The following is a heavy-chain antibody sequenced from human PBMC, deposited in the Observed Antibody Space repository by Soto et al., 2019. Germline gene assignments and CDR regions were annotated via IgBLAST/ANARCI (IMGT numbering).Heavy chain of an antibody. Sequence: SETVSLTGTVSGGFINGYYWTWIRQPAGKGLEWLGRIYTSGTTSYNPSRKSRVTMSLDTSENQFSLRLTSVTAADTAVYYCARDSVGISSPGVYWGRGTLVTVSS. CDR3: ARDSVGISSPGVY. V-gene: IGHV4-4*07. CDR1: GGFINGYY. CDR2: IYTSGTT. J-gene: IGHJ4*02. D-gene: IGHD2-15*01.